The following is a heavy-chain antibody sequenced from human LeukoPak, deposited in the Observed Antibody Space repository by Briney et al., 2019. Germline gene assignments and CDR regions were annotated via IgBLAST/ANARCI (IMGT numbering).Heavy chain of an antibody. Sequence: ASVKVSCKASGYTFTGYYMHWVRQAPGQGLEWMGWINPNSGGTNYAQKFQGRVTMTRDTSISTAYMELSRLRSDDTAVYYCARGSTVTTLDPFDYWGQGTLVTVSS. D-gene: IGHD4-17*01. CDR1: GYTFTGYY. J-gene: IGHJ4*02. CDR3: ARGSTVTTLDPFDY. CDR2: INPNSGGT. V-gene: IGHV1-2*02.